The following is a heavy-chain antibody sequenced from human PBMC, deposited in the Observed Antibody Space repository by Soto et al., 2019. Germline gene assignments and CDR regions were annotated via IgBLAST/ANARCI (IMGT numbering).Heavy chain of an antibody. CDR3: ARGDCVGGSCYSLAGSFYYYMDA. J-gene: IGHJ6*03. D-gene: IGHD2-15*01. Sequence: ESGGGLVQPGGSLRLSCAASGFTFSNYWMYWVHQAPGKGLEWVSRINSDGSVSTYADSVKGRLTISRDNVKNTLYLQMDSLRAEDTAVYYCARGDCVGGSCYSLAGSFYYYMDAWGKGTTVTV. CDR2: INSDGSVS. V-gene: IGHV3-74*03. CDR1: GFTFSNYW.